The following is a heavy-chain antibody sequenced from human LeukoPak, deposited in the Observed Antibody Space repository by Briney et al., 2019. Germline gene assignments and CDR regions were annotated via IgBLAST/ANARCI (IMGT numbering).Heavy chain of an antibody. CDR1: GFTFSSYG. D-gene: IGHD2-2*01. J-gene: IGHJ3*02. Sequence: GGSLRLSCAASGFTFSSYGMHWVRQAPGKGLEWVAVIWYGGSNKYYADSVKGRFTISRDNSKNTLYLQMNSLRVEDTAVYYCAKPLTRYCSSTSCPSDAFDIWGQGTMVTVSS. V-gene: IGHV3-30*02. CDR3: AKPLTRYCSSTSCPSDAFDI. CDR2: IWYGGSNK.